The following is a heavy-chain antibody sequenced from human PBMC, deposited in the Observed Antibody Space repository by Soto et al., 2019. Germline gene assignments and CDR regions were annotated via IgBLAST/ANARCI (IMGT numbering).Heavy chain of an antibody. CDR3: ARGQDCGTTNCYKGGDYFDY. D-gene: IGHD2-2*02. Sequence: GASVKVSCKASGYSFAGYYIHWVRQAPGQGLEWMGWINPNSGATNFAQKFQGRVTMTRDTSISTAYMELRSLRSDDTAVFYCARGQDCGTTNCYKGGDYFDYWGQGTLVTVSS. J-gene: IGHJ4*02. V-gene: IGHV1-2*02. CDR1: GYSFAGYY. CDR2: INPNSGAT.